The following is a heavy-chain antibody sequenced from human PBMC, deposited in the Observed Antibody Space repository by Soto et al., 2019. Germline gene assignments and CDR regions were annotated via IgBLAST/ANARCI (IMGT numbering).Heavy chain of an antibody. V-gene: IGHV4-59*08. CDR2: MYYSGST. CDR1: GGSISGHY. J-gene: IGHJ6*03. Sequence: QVQLQESGPGLVKPSETLSLSCSVSGGSISGHYWSWVRQTPGKGLEWIGYMYYSGSTNYNPSLKSRVTISVDTSKNHFSLRLTSVTAADTAVYSCARGPYYDLIWNYYYMDVWGKGTTVTVSS. D-gene: IGHD3-16*01. CDR3: ARGPYYDLIWNYYYMDV.